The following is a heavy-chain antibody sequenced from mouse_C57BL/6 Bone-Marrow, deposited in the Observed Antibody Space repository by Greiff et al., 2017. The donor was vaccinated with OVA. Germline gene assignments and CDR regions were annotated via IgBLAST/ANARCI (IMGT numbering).Heavy chain of an antibody. D-gene: IGHD2-2*01. J-gene: IGHJ2*01. Sequence: QVQLQQPGAELVKPGASVKMSCKASGYTFTSYWITWVKQRPGQGLEWIGDIYPGSGSTNYNEKFKSKATLTVDTSSSTAYMQLSSLTSEDSAVYYCASIWLRLYYFDYWGQGTTLTVSS. CDR3: ASIWLRLYYFDY. V-gene: IGHV1-55*01. CDR1: GYTFTSYW. CDR2: IYPGSGST.